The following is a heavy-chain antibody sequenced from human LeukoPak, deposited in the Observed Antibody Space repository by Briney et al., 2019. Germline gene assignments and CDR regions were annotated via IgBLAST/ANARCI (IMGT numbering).Heavy chain of an antibody. Sequence: GGSLRLSCAASGFTFSSHNMNWVRQAPGKGLEWVSSISSSSSYIYYADSVKGRFTISRDNAKNSLYLQMNSLRAEDTAVYYCARNYDFWTSYYKGEFDYWGQGTLVTVSS. V-gene: IGHV3-21*01. D-gene: IGHD3-3*01. J-gene: IGHJ4*02. CDR3: ARNYDFWTSYYKGEFDY. CDR1: GFTFSSHN. CDR2: ISSSSSYI.